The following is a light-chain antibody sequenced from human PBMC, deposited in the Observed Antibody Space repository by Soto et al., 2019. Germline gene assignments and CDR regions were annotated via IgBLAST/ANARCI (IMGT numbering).Light chain of an antibody. V-gene: IGKV3-20*01. J-gene: IGKJ1*01. CDR1: QSVSSNY. CDR2: GAS. CDR3: QQYGSSPRT. Sequence: EIVLTQSPGTLSLSPGERATLSCRASQSVSSNYLAWYQQKPGQAPRLLIYGASSRATGIPDRFSGSGSGAGFTLTISRLEPEDFAVYYCQQYGSSPRTFGQGPKVEIK.